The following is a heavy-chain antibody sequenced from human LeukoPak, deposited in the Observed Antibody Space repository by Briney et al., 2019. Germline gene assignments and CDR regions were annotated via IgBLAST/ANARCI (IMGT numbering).Heavy chain of an antibody. J-gene: IGHJ3*01. CDR1: GYTFSDNY. D-gene: IGHD6-6*01. CDR3: ARVEYSDVFEV. Sequence: GATVKVSCKSSGYTFSDNYIHWVKQAPGKGLEWMGRVDPADGTTLYGKKFQGRLIIAADTSTDTTFMTLRSLTFDDTAVYFCARVEYSDVFEVWGQGTLVTVSS. CDR2: VDPADGTT. V-gene: IGHV1-69-2*01.